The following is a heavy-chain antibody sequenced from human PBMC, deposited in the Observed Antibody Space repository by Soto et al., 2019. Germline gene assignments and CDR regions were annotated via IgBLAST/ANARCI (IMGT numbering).Heavy chain of an antibody. J-gene: IGHJ5*02. Sequence: SETLSLTCTVSGGSISSSSYYWGWIRQPPGKGLEWIGCIYYSGSTYYNPFLKSRVTISVDTSKNQFSLKLSSVTAADTAVYYCARQPSGYSSNWFDPWGQGTLVTVSS. CDR2: IYYSGST. CDR3: ARQPSGYSSNWFDP. V-gene: IGHV4-39*01. CDR1: GGSISSSSYY. D-gene: IGHD6-13*01.